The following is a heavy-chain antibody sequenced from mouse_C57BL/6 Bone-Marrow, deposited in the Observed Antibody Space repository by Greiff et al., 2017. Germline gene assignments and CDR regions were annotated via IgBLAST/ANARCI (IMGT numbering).Heavy chain of an antibody. D-gene: IGHD2-5*01. J-gene: IGHJ4*01. V-gene: IGHV1-52*01. CDR2: IDPSDSET. CDR1: GYTFTSYW. CDR3: ARDYSNYSFYAMDY. Sequence: QVQLQQPGAELVRPGSSVKLSCKASGYTFTSYWMHWVKQRPIQGLEWIGNIDPSDSETPYNQKFKDKATLTVDKSSSTAYMQLSSLTSEDSAVDYGARDYSNYSFYAMDYWGQGTSVTVSS.